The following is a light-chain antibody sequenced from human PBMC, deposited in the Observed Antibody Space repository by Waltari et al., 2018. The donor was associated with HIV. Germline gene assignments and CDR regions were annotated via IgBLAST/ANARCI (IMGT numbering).Light chain of an antibody. J-gene: IGLJ1*01. CDR3: QAWDSSAVYV. Sequence: SYELSQIPSVSVSPGQTASIPCSGYQLGATYVSWYQQKPGRSPVVVMYQDNERPAGIHGRCSGSNSGNTATLTISGAQAMDEAEYYCQAWDSSAVYVFGTGTKVTVL. V-gene: IGLV3-1*01. CDR1: QLGATY. CDR2: QDN.